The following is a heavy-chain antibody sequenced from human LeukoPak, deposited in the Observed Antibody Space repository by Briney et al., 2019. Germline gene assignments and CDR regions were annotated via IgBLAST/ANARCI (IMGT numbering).Heavy chain of an antibody. J-gene: IGHJ4*02. CDR2: ISSSSYI. CDR3: ARDRAYSTFDY. CDR1: GFTFSSYS. D-gene: IGHD3-16*01. Sequence: PGGSLRLSCAASGFTFSSYSMNWVRQAPGKGLEWVSSISSSSYIYYADSVKGRFTISRDNAENSLYLQMNSLRAEDTAVYYCARDRAYSTFDYWGQGTLVTVSS. V-gene: IGHV3-21*01.